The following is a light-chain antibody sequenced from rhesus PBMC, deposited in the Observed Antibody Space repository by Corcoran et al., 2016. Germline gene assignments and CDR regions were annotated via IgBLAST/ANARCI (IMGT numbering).Light chain of an antibody. Sequence: DVVMTQSPLSLPVTPGQAASISCRSSQSLVHRDGKTYLNWLQQKPGQPPRRLIYQVSNRDSGVPDRFRGIGARTNFTLKISRVEAEDVGVYYCGQGTTVPYTFGQGTKVEIK. CDR1: QSLVHRDGKTY. CDR3: GQGTTVPYT. J-gene: IGKJ2*01. V-gene: IGKV2S8*01. CDR2: QVS.